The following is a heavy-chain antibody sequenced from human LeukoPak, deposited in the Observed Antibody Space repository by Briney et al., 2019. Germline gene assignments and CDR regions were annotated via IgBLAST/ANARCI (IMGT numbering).Heavy chain of an antibody. CDR2: MYDSWST. V-gene: IGHV4-59*13. J-gene: IGHJ4*02. CDR3: ARHLHFSGDYGFAH. Sequence: SETLSLTCTVSGVSIRTYYWMGIRQPPARVLEGIGYMYDSWSTKYNPPCDSRVSISIHTSKTQFSLRLSSVTAEDTGVYYCARHLHFSGDYGFAHWGQGTLVTASS. CDR1: GVSIRTYY. D-gene: IGHD3-3*02.